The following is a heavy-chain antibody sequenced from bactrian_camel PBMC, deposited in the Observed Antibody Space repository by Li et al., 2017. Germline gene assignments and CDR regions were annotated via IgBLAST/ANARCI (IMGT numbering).Heavy chain of an antibody. J-gene: IGHJ6*01. CDR3: ASSYVLGSCSHATYFRF. CDR1: GYTNA. Sequence: HVQLVESGGGSVQAGGSLRLACVVSGYTNAKAWFRQAPGKEREGVAVIARDSKTSYADSVKGRFTISRDNAKSTLYLQMNSLKPEDTAMYHCASSYVLGSCSHATYFRFWGQGTQVTVS. CDR2: IARDSKT. D-gene: IGHD5*01. V-gene: IGHV3S53*01.